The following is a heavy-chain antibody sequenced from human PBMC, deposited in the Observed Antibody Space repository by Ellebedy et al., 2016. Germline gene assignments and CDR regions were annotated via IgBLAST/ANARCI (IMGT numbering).Heavy chain of an antibody. Sequence: GESLKISCAASGFTFSSYSMNWVRQAPGKGLEWVSSISSSSSYIYYADSVKGRFTISRDNAKNSLYLQMNSLRAEDTAVYYCARDFEYSSSFDYWGQGTLATVSS. CDR1: GFTFSSYS. D-gene: IGHD6-6*01. CDR3: ARDFEYSSSFDY. J-gene: IGHJ4*02. CDR2: ISSSSSYI. V-gene: IGHV3-21*04.